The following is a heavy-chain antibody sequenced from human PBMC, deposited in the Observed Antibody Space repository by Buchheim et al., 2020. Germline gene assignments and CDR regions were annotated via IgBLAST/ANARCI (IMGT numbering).Heavy chain of an antibody. J-gene: IGHJ6*01. CDR2: ISFDGSNK. D-gene: IGHD2-15*01. CDR1: GFTFSSYA. Sequence: QVQLVESGGGVVQPGTSMRLSCAASGFTFSSYAMHWVRQAPGKGLEWVAVISFDGSNKYYADSVKGRFTISRDNSKNALYLEMNILRVEDTAVYYCARVICSGGRCYYYYGMDVWGQGTT. V-gene: IGHV3-30-3*01. CDR3: ARVICSGGRCYYYYGMDV.